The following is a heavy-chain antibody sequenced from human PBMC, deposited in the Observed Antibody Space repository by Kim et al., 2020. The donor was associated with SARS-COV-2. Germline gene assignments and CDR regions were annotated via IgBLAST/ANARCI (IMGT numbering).Heavy chain of an antibody. CDR3: ARSYGKGSYFDR. Sequence: TYNPSLKSRVTISVDTSKNQFSLKLRSVTAADTAVYYCARSYGKGSYFDRWGQGTLVTVSS. J-gene: IGHJ4*02. V-gene: IGHV4-59*01. D-gene: IGHD3-10*01.